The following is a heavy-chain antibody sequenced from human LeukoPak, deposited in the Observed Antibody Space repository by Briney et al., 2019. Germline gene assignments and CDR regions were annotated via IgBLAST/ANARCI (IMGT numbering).Heavy chain of an antibody. CDR1: GFTFSSYA. Sequence: QPGRSLRLSCAASGFTFSSYAMHWVRQAPGKGLEWVAVISYDGSNKYYADSVKGRFTISRDNSKNTLYLQMNSLRAEDTAVYYCARGRDGYNFRFVTFDYWGQGTLVTVSS. CDR3: ARGRDGYNFRFVTFDY. J-gene: IGHJ4*02. V-gene: IGHV3-30-3*01. D-gene: IGHD5-24*01. CDR2: ISYDGSNK.